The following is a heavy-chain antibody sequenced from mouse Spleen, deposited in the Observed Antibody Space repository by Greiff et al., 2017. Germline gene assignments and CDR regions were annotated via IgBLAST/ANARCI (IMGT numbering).Heavy chain of an antibody. J-gene: IGHJ3*01. Sequence: EVKVVESGGGLVKPGGSLKLSCAASGFTFSSYAMSWVRQSPEKRLEWVAEISSGGSYTYYPDTVTGRFTISRDNAKNTLYLEMSSLRSEDTAMYYCARDGTGSFAYWGQGTLVTVSA. CDR2: ISSGGSYT. V-gene: IGHV5-9-4*01. CDR3: ARDGTGSFAY. CDR1: GFTFSSYA.